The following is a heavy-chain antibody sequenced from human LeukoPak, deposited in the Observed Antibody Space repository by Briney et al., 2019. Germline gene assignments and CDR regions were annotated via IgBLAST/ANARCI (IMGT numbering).Heavy chain of an antibody. J-gene: IGHJ4*02. D-gene: IGHD5-12*01. CDR3: AATLRGYSGYKTLDY. V-gene: IGHV1-46*01. Sequence: ASVKVSCKASGYTFTSYYMHWVRQAPGQGLEWMGIINPSGGSTSYAQKFQGRVTITRDMSTSTAYMELSSLRSEDTAVYYCAATLRGYSGYKTLDYWGQGTLVTVSS. CDR2: INPSGGST. CDR1: GYTFTSYY.